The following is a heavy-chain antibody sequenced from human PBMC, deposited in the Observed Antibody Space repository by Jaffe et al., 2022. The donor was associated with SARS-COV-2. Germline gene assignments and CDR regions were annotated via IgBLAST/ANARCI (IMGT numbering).Heavy chain of an antibody. J-gene: IGHJ6*03. CDR3: AKGSMVVAATPRYYYYMDV. Sequence: EVQLVESGGGLVQPGGSLRLSCAASGFTFSSYAMSWVRQAPGKGLEWVSAISGSGGSTYYADSVKGRFTISRDNSKNTLYLQMNSLRAEDTAVYYCAKGSMVVAATPRYYYYMDVWGKGTTVTVSS. D-gene: IGHD2-15*01. CDR2: ISGSGGST. V-gene: IGHV3-23*04. CDR1: GFTFSSYA.